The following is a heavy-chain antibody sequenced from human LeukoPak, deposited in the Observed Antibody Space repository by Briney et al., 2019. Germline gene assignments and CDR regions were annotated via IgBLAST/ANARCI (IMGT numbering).Heavy chain of an antibody. D-gene: IGHD1-26*01. Sequence: SETVSLTCTVSGGSISSYYWSWIRQPAGKGLEWIGRIYTSGSTNYNPSLKSRVTMSVDTSKNQFSLKLSSVTAADTAVYYCASSGSYQSDAFDIWGQGTMVTVSS. CDR3: ASSGSYQSDAFDI. CDR1: GGSISSYY. J-gene: IGHJ3*02. V-gene: IGHV4-4*07. CDR2: IYTSGST.